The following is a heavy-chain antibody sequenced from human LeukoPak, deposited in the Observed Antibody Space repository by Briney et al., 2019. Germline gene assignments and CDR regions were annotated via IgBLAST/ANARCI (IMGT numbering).Heavy chain of an antibody. CDR2: IYHSGST. D-gene: IGHD2-8*01. Sequence: SETLSLTCTVSGYTISSGYYWGWIRQPPGKGLEWIGSIYHSGSTYYNPSLKSRVTISVDTSKNQFSLKLSSVTAADTAVYYCARVKVLTVAFDIWGQGTMVTVSS. CDR1: GYTISSGYY. CDR3: ARVKVLTVAFDI. J-gene: IGHJ3*02. V-gene: IGHV4-38-2*02.